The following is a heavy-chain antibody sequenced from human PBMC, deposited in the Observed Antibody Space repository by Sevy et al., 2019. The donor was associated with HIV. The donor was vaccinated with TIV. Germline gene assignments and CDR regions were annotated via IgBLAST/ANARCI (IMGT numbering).Heavy chain of an antibody. D-gene: IGHD1-26*01. CDR1: GGSITSLY. CDR2: IYYNGHI. V-gene: IGHV4-59*08. J-gene: IGHJ4*02. Sequence: SETLSLTCNVSGGSITSLYWNWIRQPPGKGLEWIANIYYNGHINYNPSLKSRVTLSLDTSKNQFSLRLSPVTAADTAMYYCAGENAWGRGYSWGQGTLVTVSS. CDR3: AGENAWGRGYS.